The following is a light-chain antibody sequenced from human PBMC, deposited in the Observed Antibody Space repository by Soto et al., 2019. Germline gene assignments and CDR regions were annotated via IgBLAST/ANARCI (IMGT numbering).Light chain of an antibody. J-gene: IGKJ1*01. CDR1: QSVSSSY. CDR2: GAS. Sequence: EIVLTHSPGTLSLSPLERATLSFRSSQSVSSSYLAWYQQKPGQAPRLLIYGASSRATGIPDRFSGSGSGTDFTLTISRLEPEDFAVYYCQQYGSSPWTFGQGTKVDIK. V-gene: IGKV3-20*01. CDR3: QQYGSSPWT.